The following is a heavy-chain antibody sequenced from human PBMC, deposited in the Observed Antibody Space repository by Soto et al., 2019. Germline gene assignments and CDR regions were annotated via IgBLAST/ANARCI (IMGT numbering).Heavy chain of an antibody. CDR1: GDSISSSSYS. CDR3: AREGISSSWYNYYGMDV. Sequence: SETLSLTCTVSGDSISSSSYSWGWIRQSPGKGLEWIGYIYYSGSTNYNPSLKSRVTISVDTSKNQFSLKLSSVTAADTAVYYCAREGISSSWYNYYGMDVWGQGTTVTVSS. J-gene: IGHJ6*02. CDR2: IYYSGST. V-gene: IGHV4-61*01. D-gene: IGHD6-13*01.